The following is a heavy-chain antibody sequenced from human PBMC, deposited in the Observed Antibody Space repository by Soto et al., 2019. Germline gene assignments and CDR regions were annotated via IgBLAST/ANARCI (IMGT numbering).Heavy chain of an antibody. V-gene: IGHV3-21*01. CDR3: ARDHSLIVVVPAAFNWFAP. J-gene: IGHJ5*02. D-gene: IGHD2-2*01. Sequence: PGGSLRLSCAASGFTFSSYSMDWVRQAPGKGLEWVSSISSSSSYIYYADSVKGRFTISRDNAKNSLYLQMNSLRAEDTAVYYCARDHSLIVVVPAAFNWFAPWGQGTLVTVSS. CDR1: GFTFSSYS. CDR2: ISSSSSYI.